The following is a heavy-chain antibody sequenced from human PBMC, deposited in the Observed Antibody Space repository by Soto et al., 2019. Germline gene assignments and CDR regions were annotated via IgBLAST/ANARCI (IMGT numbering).Heavy chain of an antibody. D-gene: IGHD3-22*01. CDR2: IYWDDDK. Sequence: QITLKESGPTLVKPTQTLTLTCTFSGFSLSTSGVGVGWIRQPPGKALEWLALIYWDDDKRYSPSLKSRLTITKDTSKNQVVLTMTNMDPVDTGTYYGAHSLIGYYYDSSGSNWFDPWGQGTLVTVSS. CDR1: GFSLSTSGVG. J-gene: IGHJ5*02. CDR3: AHSLIGYYYDSSGSNWFDP. V-gene: IGHV2-5*02.